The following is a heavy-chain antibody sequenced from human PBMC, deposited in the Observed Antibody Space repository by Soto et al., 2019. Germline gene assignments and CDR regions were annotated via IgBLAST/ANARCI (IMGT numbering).Heavy chain of an antibody. D-gene: IGHD3-3*01. CDR1: GGSISSGDYY. CDR3: ARVGIRFLEWLSINWFDP. V-gene: IGHV4-30-4*01. J-gene: IGHJ5*02. Sequence: QVQLQESGPGLVKPSQTLSLTCTVSGGSISSGDYYWSWIRQPPGKGLEWIGYIYSSGSTYYNPSLKSRVTISVDTSKNQFSLKLSSVTAADTAVYYCARVGIRFLEWLSINWFDPWGQGTLVTVSS. CDR2: IYSSGST.